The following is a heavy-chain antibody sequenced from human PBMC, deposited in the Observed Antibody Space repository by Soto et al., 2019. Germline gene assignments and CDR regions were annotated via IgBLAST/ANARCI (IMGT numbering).Heavy chain of an antibody. CDR1: VGSIIVYY. CDR3: ARDRGRVAGTGGYGLDV. D-gene: IGHD6-19*01. Sequence: QVQLQEPAPGLLKPSKTLSLTGAASVGSIIVYYWAWFGQPPGKGRGYIGYIYYSGTANYNPSLKSRVTISLDTSKNQFSLKLSSVTAADTAVYYCARDRGRVAGTGGYGLDVWGQGTTVTVSS. J-gene: IGHJ6*02. CDR2: IYYSGTA. V-gene: IGHV4-59*01.